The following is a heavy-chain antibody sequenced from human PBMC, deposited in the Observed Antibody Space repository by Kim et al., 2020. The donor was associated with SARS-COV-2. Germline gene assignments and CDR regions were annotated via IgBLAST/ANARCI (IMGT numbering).Heavy chain of an antibody. D-gene: IGHD4-17*01. V-gene: IGHV3-23*01. CDR3: AKVPGAWYFDY. J-gene: IGHJ4*02. CDR2: K. Sequence: KYAADSMKGPLTISRDNSSNALYRPMNGLRAEDTAVYYCAKVPGAWYFDYWGQGTLVTVSS.